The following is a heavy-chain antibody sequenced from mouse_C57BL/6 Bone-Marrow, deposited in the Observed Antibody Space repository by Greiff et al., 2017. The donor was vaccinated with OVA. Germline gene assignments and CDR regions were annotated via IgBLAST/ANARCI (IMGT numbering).Heavy chain of an antibody. J-gene: IGHJ2*01. CDR1: GYTFTSYW. Sequence: QVQLQQPGAELVKPGASVTLSCKASGYTFTSYWMHWVKQRPGQGLEWIGKILPTSGSTNYNEKFKGKATFTVDKSSNTAYIQLSSLTSEDSAVYYCAIGRDYDDYWGQGTTLTVSS. D-gene: IGHD2-4*01. CDR3: AIGRDYDDY. CDR2: ILPTSGST. V-gene: IGHV1-64*01.